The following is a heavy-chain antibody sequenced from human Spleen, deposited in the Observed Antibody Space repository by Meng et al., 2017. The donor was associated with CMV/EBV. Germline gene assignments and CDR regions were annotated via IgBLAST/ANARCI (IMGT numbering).Heavy chain of an antibody. CDR2: INHRGYT. CDR1: GGSFSGYY. J-gene: IGHJ4*02. V-gene: IGHV4-34*01. CDR3: ARGPYGDYDSY. Sequence: LTCAVYGGSFSGYYWSWIRQPPGKGLEWIGEINHRGYTNYNPSLKSRVTISLDTSKNQFSLKLSSVTDADTAVYYCARGPYGDYDSYWGQGTLVTVSS. D-gene: IGHD4-17*01.